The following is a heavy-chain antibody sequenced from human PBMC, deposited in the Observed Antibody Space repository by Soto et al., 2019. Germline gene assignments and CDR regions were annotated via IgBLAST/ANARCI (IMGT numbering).Heavy chain of an antibody. Sequence: SETLSLTCAVYGGSFSGYYWSWIRQPPGKGLEWIGEINHSGSTNYNPSLKSRVTISVDTSKNQFSLKLSSVTAADTAVYYCARGMDYYDSSGYYLYWGQGTLVTVSS. CDR3: ARGMDYYDSSGYYLY. D-gene: IGHD3-22*01. CDR2: INHSGST. CDR1: GGSFSGYY. V-gene: IGHV4-34*01. J-gene: IGHJ4*02.